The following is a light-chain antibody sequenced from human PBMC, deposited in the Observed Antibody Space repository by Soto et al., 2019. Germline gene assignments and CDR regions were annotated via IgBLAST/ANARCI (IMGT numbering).Light chain of an antibody. CDR1: QSVSSY. V-gene: IGKV3-11*01. CDR3: QQYNKWPRT. J-gene: IGKJ1*01. Sequence: EIVMTQSPATLSLSPGERATLSCRASQSVSSYLAWYQQKPGQAPRLLIYDASNRATGIPARFSGSGAGTGFTLTISSLEPEDFAVYYCQQYNKWPRTFGQGTKVDI. CDR2: DAS.